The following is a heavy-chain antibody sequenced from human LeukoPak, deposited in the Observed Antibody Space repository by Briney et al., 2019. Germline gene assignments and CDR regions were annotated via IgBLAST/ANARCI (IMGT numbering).Heavy chain of an antibody. CDR3: AGARVGATKDDAFDI. J-gene: IGHJ3*02. CDR2: IKTDGSEE. Sequence: GGSLRLSCEASGFSFSSYWLTWVRQAPGKGLEWVANIKTDGSEENYVDSVKGRFTIFRNNAKNSLYLQINSLRAEDTAVYYCAGARVGATKDDAFDIWGQGTMVTVSS. V-gene: IGHV3-7*01. CDR1: GFSFSSYW. D-gene: IGHD1-26*01.